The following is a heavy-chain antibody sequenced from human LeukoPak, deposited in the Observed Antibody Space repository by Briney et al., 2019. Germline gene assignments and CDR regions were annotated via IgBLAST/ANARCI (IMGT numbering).Heavy chain of an antibody. J-gene: IGHJ5*02. CDR2: IIPIPGIA. CDR1: GGTFRSYA. Sequence: ASVKVSCKASGGTFRSYAISWVRQAPGQGLEWMGRIIPIPGIANYAQKFQGRVTITADKSTSTAYMELSSLRFEDTAVYYCAREAYSSSRPGNWFDPWGQGTLVTFSS. V-gene: IGHV1-69*04. D-gene: IGHD6-13*01. CDR3: AREAYSSSRPGNWFDP.